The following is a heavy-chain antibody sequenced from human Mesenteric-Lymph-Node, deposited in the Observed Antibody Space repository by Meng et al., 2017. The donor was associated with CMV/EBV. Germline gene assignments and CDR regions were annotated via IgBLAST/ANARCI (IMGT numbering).Heavy chain of an antibody. Sequence: SDTLSLTCTVSGYSISSGYYWGWIRQPPGKGLEWIGSIYHSGSTYYNPSLKSRVTISVDTSKNQFSLKLSSVTAAATAVYYCARLVTIFGGAFDYWGQGTLVTVSS. CDR1: GYSISSGYY. J-gene: IGHJ4*02. CDR2: IYHSGST. CDR3: ARLVTIFGGAFDY. D-gene: IGHD3-9*01. V-gene: IGHV4-38-2*02.